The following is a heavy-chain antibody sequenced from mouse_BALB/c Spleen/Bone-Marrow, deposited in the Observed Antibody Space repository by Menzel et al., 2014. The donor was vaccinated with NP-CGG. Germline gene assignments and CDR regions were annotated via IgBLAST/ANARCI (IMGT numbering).Heavy chain of an antibody. CDR1: GFSLTGYG. D-gene: IGHD4-1*01. J-gene: IGHJ4*01. Sequence: QVQLKESGPGLVAPSQSLSIPCTVSGFSLTGYGVNWVRQPPGKGLEWLGVIWAGGSTNYNLALMSRLSISKDNSKSQVFLKMNSLQTDDTAMYYCARDPRTGTGAMDYWGQGTSVTVSS. V-gene: IGHV2-9*02. CDR2: IWAGGST. CDR3: ARDPRTGTGAMDY.